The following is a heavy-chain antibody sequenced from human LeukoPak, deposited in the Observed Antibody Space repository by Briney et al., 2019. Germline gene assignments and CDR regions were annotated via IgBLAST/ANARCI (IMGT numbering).Heavy chain of an antibody. CDR1: GGSFSGYY. CDR2: INHSGST. CDR3: AREGTAGLVDY. D-gene: IGHD1-1*01. V-gene: IGHV4-34*01. Sequence: PSETLSLTCAVYGGSFSGYYWSWIRQPPGKGLEWIGEINHSGSTNYNPSLKSRVTISVDMSKNQFSLKLSSVTAADTAVYYCAREGTAGLVDYWGQGTLVTVPS. J-gene: IGHJ4*02.